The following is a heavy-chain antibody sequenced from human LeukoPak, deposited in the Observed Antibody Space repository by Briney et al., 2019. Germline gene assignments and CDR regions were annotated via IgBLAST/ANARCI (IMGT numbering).Heavy chain of an antibody. CDR3: ARGRFRIMTH. D-gene: IGHD3-16*01. CDR1: GGSISSSSYY. CDR2: INHSGST. V-gene: IGHV4-39*07. Sequence: SETLSLTCTVSGGSISSSSYYWGWIRQPPGKGLEWIGEINHSGSTNYNPSLKSRVTISVDTSKNQFSLKLSSVTAADTAVYYCARGRFRIMTHWGQGTLVTVSS. J-gene: IGHJ4*02.